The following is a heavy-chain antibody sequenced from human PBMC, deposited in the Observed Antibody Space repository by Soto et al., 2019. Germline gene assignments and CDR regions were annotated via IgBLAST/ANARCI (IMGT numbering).Heavy chain of an antibody. CDR1: GGSFSGYY. V-gene: IGHV4-34*01. CDR2: INHSGST. D-gene: IGHD3-9*01. J-gene: IGHJ4*02. Sequence: SETLSLTCAVYGGSFSGYYWSWIRQPPGKGLEWIGEINHSGSTNYNPSLKSRVTISVDTSKNQFSLKLSSVTAADTAVYYCARMLRYFGFFDYWGQGTLVTVSS. CDR3: ARMLRYFGFFDY.